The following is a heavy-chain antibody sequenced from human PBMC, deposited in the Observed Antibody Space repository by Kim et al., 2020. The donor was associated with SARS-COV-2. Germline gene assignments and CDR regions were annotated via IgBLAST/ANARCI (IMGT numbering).Heavy chain of an antibody. CDR1: GFTFSNWY. CDR2: ISTTSSAA. Sequence: GGSLRLSCAASGFTFSNWYMTWIRQAPGKGLEWVAYISTTSSAAQYADSVTGRVTISIDKAKHSLYLQMHSLRVDNTATDYCGRGHDGLDVWGQGTTVTVSS. V-gene: IGHV3-11*06. J-gene: IGHJ6*02. CDR3: GRGHDGLDV.